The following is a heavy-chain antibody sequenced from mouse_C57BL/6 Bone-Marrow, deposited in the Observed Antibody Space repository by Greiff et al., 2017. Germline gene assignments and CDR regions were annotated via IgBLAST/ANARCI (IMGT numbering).Heavy chain of an antibody. CDR3: ARDLTGTRYAMDY. Sequence: EVKLVESGGGLVKPGGSLKLSCAASGFTFSSYAMSWVRQTPEKRLEWVATISDGGSYTYYPDNVKGRFTISRDNAKNNLYLQMSHLKSEDTAMYYCARDLTGTRYAMDYWGQGTSVTVSS. J-gene: IGHJ4*01. CDR2: ISDGGSYT. D-gene: IGHD4-1*01. CDR1: GFTFSSYA. V-gene: IGHV5-4*01.